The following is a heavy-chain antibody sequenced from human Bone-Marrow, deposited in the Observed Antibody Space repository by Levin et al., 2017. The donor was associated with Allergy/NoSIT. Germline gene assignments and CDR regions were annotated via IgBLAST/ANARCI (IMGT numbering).Heavy chain of an antibody. Sequence: PGGSLRLSCAGAGFGFSRYDIHWVRQAPGKGLEWISSISSGGGKIFYAASARGRFTISRDKTGNSVNLQMNSLRSEETAVYYCTRETTLITDDAWGSYFDLWGRGSLVIVSS. V-gene: IGHV3-48*03. CDR1: GFGFSRYD. CDR3: TRETTLITDDAWGSYFDL. J-gene: IGHJ2*01. D-gene: IGHD4-11*01. CDR2: ISSGGGKI.